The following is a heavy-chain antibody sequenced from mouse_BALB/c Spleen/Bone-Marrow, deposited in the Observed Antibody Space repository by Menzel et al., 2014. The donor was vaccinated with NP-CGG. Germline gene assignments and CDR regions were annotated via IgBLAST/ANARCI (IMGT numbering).Heavy chain of an antibody. V-gene: IGHV1-14*01. CDR3: ARRWLPYAMDY. Sequence: VQLQQPGPELVKPGASAKMSCKASGYTFTSYIMHWVKQGPGQGLEWIGYINPYNDGTKYNEKFKGKATLTSDKSSSTAYMELSSLTSEDSAVYYCARRWLPYAMDYWGQGTSVTVSS. CDR1: GYTFTSYI. CDR2: INPYNDGT. D-gene: IGHD2-3*01. J-gene: IGHJ4*01.